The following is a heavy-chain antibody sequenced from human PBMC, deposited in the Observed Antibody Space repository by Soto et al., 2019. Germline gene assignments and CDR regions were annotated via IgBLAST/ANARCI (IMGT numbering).Heavy chain of an antibody. Sequence: GGSLRLSCAASGFSFGGYNMNWVRQAPGKGLEWVSHITSGLTAHYADFVQGRFTISRDNAKNSLYLEMNDLRDEDTAVYYCARDTSHGVTVGGLDSWGQGTLVTLSS. D-gene: IGHD3-16*01. CDR1: GFSFGGYN. CDR3: ARDTSHGVTVGGLDS. V-gene: IGHV3-48*02. CDR2: ITSGLTA. J-gene: IGHJ4*02.